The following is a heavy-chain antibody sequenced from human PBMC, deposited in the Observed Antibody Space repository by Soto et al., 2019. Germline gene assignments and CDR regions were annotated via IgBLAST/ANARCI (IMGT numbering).Heavy chain of an antibody. D-gene: IGHD7-27*01. Sequence: QVQLQQWGAGLLKPSETLSLTCAVYGGSLSGYYWSWIRQPPGKGLEWIGEINHSGSTNYNPSLKSRVTISVDTSKNQFSLKLSSVTAADTAFYYCARGWGRIFDYWGQGTLVTVSS. J-gene: IGHJ4*02. V-gene: IGHV4-34*01. CDR3: ARGWGRIFDY. CDR1: GGSLSGYY. CDR2: INHSGST.